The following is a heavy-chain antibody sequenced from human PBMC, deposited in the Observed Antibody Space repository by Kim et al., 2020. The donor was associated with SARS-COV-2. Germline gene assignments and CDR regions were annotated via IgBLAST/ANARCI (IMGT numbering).Heavy chain of an antibody. V-gene: IGHV3-23*01. Sequence: GGSLRLSCAASGFTFSSYAMSWVRQATGKGLEWVSAISGSGGSTYYADSVKGRFTISRDNSKNTLYLQMNSLRAEDTAVYYCAKDKGPSGSYDTWGQGTLVTVSS. CDR2: ISGSGGST. CDR1: GFTFSSYA. J-gene: IGHJ5*02. D-gene: IGHD1-26*01. CDR3: AKDKGPSGSYDT.